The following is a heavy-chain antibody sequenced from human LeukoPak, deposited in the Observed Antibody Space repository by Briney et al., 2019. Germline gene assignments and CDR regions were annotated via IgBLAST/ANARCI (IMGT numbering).Heavy chain of an antibody. CDR2: INTYNANT. CDR3: ARVKGGDSRDY. J-gene: IGHJ4*02. D-gene: IGHD2-21*02. V-gene: IGHV1-18*01. Sequence: GASVKVSCKASGYIFTSYGISWVRQAPGQGLEWLGWINTYNANTNYAQKIQGRVTMTTDTSTNTDYMELRSLRSGDTAVYYCARVKGGDSRDYWGQGTLVTVSS. CDR1: GYIFTSYG.